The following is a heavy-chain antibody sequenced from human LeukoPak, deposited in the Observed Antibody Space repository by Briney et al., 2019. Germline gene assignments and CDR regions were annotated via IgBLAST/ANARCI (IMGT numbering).Heavy chain of an antibody. CDR2: ISYDGSNK. V-gene: IGHV3-30-3*01. CDR1: GFTFSSYA. J-gene: IGHJ4*02. Sequence: GRSLRLSCAASGFTFSSYAMHWVRQAPGKGLEWVAVISYDGSNKYYADSVKGRFTISRDNSKNTLYLQMNSLRAEDTAVYYCARPSGGYDYPNDCWGQGTLVTVSS. D-gene: IGHD5-12*01. CDR3: ARPSGGYDYPNDC.